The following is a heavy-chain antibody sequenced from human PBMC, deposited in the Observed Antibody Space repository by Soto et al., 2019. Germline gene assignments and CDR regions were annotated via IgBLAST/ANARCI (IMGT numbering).Heavy chain of an antibody. CDR1: GGSISSYY. Sequence: SETLSLTCTVSGGSISSYYWSWIRQPPGKGLEWIGYIYYSGSTNYNPSLKSRVTISVDTSKNQFSLKLSSVTAADAAVYYCARGYYYYYGMDVWGQGTTVTVSS. V-gene: IGHV4-59*01. J-gene: IGHJ6*02. CDR3: ARGYYYYYGMDV. CDR2: IYYSGST.